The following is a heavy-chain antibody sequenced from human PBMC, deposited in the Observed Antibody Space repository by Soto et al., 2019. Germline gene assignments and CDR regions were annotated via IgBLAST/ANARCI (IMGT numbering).Heavy chain of an antibody. J-gene: IGHJ4*02. D-gene: IGHD6-13*01. Sequence: PSETLSLTCTVSGGSISSYFYIWVRQPPGKGLEWIGSVYYTGTTDYNPSLKSRVTISVDTSKTQFSLILRSVTAADTAVYYCARDLAAFPRAFDYWGRGTLVTVSS. CDR1: GGSISSYF. CDR2: VYYTGTT. V-gene: IGHV4-59*01. CDR3: ARDLAAFPRAFDY.